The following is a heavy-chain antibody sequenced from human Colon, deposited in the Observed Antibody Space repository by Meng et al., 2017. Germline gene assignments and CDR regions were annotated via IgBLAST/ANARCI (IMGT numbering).Heavy chain of an antibody. V-gene: IGHV3-48*02. J-gene: IGHJ4*02. CDR1: GFIFSNYN. Sequence: GESLKISCAASGFIFSNYNMKWVRRAPGKGLEWVAYISTGATTISYRDSLKGRFTISRDDATNSLYLQMNSLRDDDTAVYFCARGHWGLDYWGQGTLVTVSS. CDR3: ARGHWGLDY. CDR2: ISTGATTI. D-gene: IGHD7-27*01.